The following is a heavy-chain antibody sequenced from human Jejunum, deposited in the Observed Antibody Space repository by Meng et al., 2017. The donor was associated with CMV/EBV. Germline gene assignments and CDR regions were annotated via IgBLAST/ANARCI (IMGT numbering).Heavy chain of an antibody. J-gene: IGHJ4*02. CDR3: ARVRGYTTSGSFDC. CDR2: IYSGGTT. CDR1: GFTVNSYY. D-gene: IGHD1-26*01. V-gene: IGHV3-53*01. Sequence: VQVVESGGDLFQPGGFLGTSCAASGFTVNSYYMSWVRQAPGKGLEWVSIIYSGGTTYYADSVKGRFTISRDISKNTLYLQMTSLRADDTAVYYCARVRGYTTSGSFDCWGQGTLVTVSS.